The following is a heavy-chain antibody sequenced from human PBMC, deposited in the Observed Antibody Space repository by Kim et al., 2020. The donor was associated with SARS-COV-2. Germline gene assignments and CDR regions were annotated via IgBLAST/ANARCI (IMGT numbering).Heavy chain of an antibody. CDR2: ISGYNGNT. J-gene: IGHJ4*01. CDR3: ASGGNGSGTYFSGAFDH. D-gene: IGHD3-10*01. Sequence: ASVKVSCKASGYTFSDYGFTWVRQAPGQGLEWMGWISGYNGNTKFGQKFQGRVIMSTDTSTNTAYLDLRSLTPGDTAGYFCASGGNGSGTYFSGAFDHWG. V-gene: IGHV1-18*04. CDR1: GYTFSDYG.